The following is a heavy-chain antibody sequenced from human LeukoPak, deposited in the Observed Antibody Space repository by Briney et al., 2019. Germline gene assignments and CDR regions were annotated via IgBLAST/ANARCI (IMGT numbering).Heavy chain of an antibody. CDR3: ARDSSYCSGGSCYSVWYFDL. V-gene: IGHV3-21*01. CDR2: ISSSSSYI. D-gene: IGHD2-15*01. Sequence: PGGSLRLSCAASGFTFSSYSMNWVRQAPGKGLEWASSISSSSSYIYYADSVKGRFTISRDNAKNSLYLQMNSLRAEDTAVYYCARDSSYCSGGSCYSVWYFDLWGRGTLVTVSS. J-gene: IGHJ2*01. CDR1: GFTFSSYS.